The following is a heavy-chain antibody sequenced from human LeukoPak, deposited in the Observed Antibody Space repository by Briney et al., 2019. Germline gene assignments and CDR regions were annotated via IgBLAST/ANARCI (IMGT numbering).Heavy chain of an antibody. Sequence: GASVKVSCKASGYTFTSYDINWVRQATGQGLEWMGWMNPNSGNTGYAQKFQGRVTMTRNTSISTAYMELSSLRSEDTAVYYCARGFPYYYDSSGYIDYWGQGTLVTVSS. V-gene: IGHV1-8*01. CDR3: ARGFPYYYDSSGYIDY. D-gene: IGHD3-22*01. CDR2: MNPNSGNT. CDR1: GYTFTSYD. J-gene: IGHJ4*02.